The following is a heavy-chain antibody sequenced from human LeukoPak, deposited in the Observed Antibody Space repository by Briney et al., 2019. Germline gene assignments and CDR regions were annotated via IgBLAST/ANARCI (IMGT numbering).Heavy chain of an antibody. CDR1: GGSISSGSYY. D-gene: IGHD4-17*01. V-gene: IGHV4-61*02. J-gene: IGHJ6*03. Sequence: SETLSLTCTVSGGSISSGSYYWSWIRQPAGKGLEWIGRIYTSGSTNYNPSLKSRVTISVDTSKNQFSLKLSSVTAADTAVYYCASQGSLGPVTTIGAYYMDVWGKGTTVTVSS. CDR3: ASQGSLGPVTTIGAYYMDV. CDR2: IYTSGST.